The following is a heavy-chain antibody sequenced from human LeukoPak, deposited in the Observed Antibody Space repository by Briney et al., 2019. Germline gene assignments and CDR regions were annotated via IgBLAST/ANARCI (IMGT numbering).Heavy chain of an antibody. CDR2: ISGSGGST. CDR1: GFTFSSYA. J-gene: IGHJ4*02. Sequence: PGGSLRLSCAASGFTFSSYAMSWVRQAPGKGLEWVSAISGSGGSTYYADSVKGRFTISRDNSKNTLYLQMNSLRAKDTAVYYCAKCGGDCYLGLHWGQGTLVTVSS. V-gene: IGHV3-23*01. CDR3: AKCGGDCYLGLH. D-gene: IGHD2-21*02.